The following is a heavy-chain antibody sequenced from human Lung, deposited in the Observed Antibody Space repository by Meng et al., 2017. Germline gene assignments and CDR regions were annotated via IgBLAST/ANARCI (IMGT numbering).Heavy chain of an antibody. J-gene: IGHJ4*02. D-gene: IGHD6-13*01. CDR3: AKERRGQQLVGRGPFDY. V-gene: IGHV3-23*01. CDR2: ISGSGGST. Sequence: GGSLRLSCAASGFTFSSYAMSWVRQAPGKGLEWVSAISGSGGSTYYADSVKGRFTISGENSKNTLYLQMNSLRAEDTAVHYCAKERRGQQLVGRGPFDYWGQGTLVTVSS. CDR1: GFTFSSYA.